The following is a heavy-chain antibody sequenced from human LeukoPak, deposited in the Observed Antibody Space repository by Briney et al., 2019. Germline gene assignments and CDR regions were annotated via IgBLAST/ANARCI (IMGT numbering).Heavy chain of an antibody. Sequence: QTGGSLRLSCAASGSTFSTYTMNWVRQAPGKGLEWVSVTYTGGNSYYAGSVQGRFIISRDISKNTLYLQMNNLRAEDSALYYCARGGRGSAAVVAPRSFDIWGQGTMVTVSS. D-gene: IGHD3-22*01. CDR1: GSTFSTYT. CDR3: ARGGRGSAAVVAPRSFDI. J-gene: IGHJ3*02. V-gene: IGHV3-53*01. CDR2: TYTGGNS.